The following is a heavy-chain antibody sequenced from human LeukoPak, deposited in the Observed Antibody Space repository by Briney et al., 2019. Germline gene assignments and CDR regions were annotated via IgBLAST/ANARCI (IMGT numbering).Heavy chain of an antibody. Sequence: ASVRVCFKVSAYTLTEISMHWVRQAPGKGLEWMGGFDPEDDATIYAQKYQGRVTMTEDTSTATAYMELRSLRSEDTAVYYCATVVLYSGYYFDYWGQGTLVTVSS. CDR1: AYTLTEIS. CDR3: ATVVLYSGYYFDY. D-gene: IGHD5-12*01. V-gene: IGHV1-24*01. J-gene: IGHJ4*02. CDR2: FDPEDDAT.